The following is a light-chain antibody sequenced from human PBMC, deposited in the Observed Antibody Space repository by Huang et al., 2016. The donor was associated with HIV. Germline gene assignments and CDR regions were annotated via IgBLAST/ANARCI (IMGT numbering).Light chain of an antibody. Sequence: IRMTQSPSSLSASTGDRVTITCRASQNVGTYLAWYQQRPGRAPVLLIYDASTLQRVVPSRFSGSGSRTVFTLTIGCLQVEDAATYYCQHSDGLSPLTFGGGT. CDR2: DAS. V-gene: IGKV1-8*01. J-gene: IGKJ4*01. CDR1: QNVGTY. CDR3: QHSDGLSPLT.